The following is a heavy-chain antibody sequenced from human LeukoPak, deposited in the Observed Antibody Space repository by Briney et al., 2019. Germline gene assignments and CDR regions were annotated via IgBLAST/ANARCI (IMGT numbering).Heavy chain of an antibody. CDR2: ITWDGGST. J-gene: IGHJ5*02. D-gene: IGHD6-13*01. Sequence: GSLRLSCAASGFTFDDNTMHWVRPPPGKGLEWVSLITWDGGSTYYADSVRGRFTISRDNSKNTLYLQMNSLRAEDTAVYYCAKCSRSSSGWFDPWGQGTLVTVSS. CDR3: AKCSRSSSGWFDP. V-gene: IGHV3-43*01. CDR1: GFTFDDNT.